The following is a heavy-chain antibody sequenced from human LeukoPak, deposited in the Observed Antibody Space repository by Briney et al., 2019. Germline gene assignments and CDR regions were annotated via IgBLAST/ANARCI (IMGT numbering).Heavy chain of an antibody. D-gene: IGHD2-15*01. V-gene: IGHV3-64*01. J-gene: IGHJ6*02. CDR3: TRRVAATDYLGMDV. Sequence: GGSLRLSCAASGFTFSSHAMHWVRQPPGKGLEYASAISANGGSTYYANSVKGRFTISRDNSKNTLYLQMDSLRVEDMAVYYCTRRVAATDYLGMDVWGQGTTVTVCS. CDR1: GFTFSSHA. CDR2: ISANGGST.